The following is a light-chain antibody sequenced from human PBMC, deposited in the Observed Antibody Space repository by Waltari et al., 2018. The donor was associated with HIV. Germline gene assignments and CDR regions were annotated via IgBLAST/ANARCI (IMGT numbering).Light chain of an antibody. V-gene: IGKV3-15*01. CDR2: GAS. J-gene: IGKJ5*01. CDR1: QSIGWR. Sequence: EVVMTQSPATLSVSPGEGVTLSCRASQSIGWRLAWYQQIPGQAPRLLIYGASNRDSGIPVRFSGSGSGTDFTLTISSVQSEDCAVYYCQQYNNWPPITFGQGTRLEIK. CDR3: QQYNNWPPIT.